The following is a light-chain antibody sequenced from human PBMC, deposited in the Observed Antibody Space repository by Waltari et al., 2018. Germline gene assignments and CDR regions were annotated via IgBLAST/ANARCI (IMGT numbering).Light chain of an antibody. V-gene: IGKV2-28*01. CDR2: LGS. J-gene: IGKJ2*01. CDR3: MQVLQTYT. Sequence: EIVLTQSPLSLPVSPGEPASTSCRSSQSLLHSNGYNYLDWYLQKPGQSPQLLIYLGSNRASGVPDRFSGSGSGTDFTLKISRVEAEDVGIYYCMQVLQTYTFGPGTKLEIK. CDR1: QSLLHSNGYNY.